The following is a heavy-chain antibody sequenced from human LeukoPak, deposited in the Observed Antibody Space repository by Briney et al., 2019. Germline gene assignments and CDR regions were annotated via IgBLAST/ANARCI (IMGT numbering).Heavy chain of an antibody. D-gene: IGHD3-10*02. CDR2: ISSSGSII. V-gene: IGHV3-48*03. CDR3: AELGITMIGGV. CDR1: GFTFSSFE. J-gene: IGHJ6*04. Sequence: GGSLRLSCAASGFTFSSFEMNWVRQAPGKGLEWVSYISSSGSIIYYADSVKGRFTISRDNAKNSLYLQMNSLRAEDTAVYYCAELGITMIGGVWGKGTTVTISS.